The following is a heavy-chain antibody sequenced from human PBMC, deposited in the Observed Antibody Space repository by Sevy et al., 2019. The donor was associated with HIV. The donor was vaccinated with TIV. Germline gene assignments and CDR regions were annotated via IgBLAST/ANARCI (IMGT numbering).Heavy chain of an antibody. J-gene: IGHJ4*02. V-gene: IGHV3-23*01. CDR1: GFNFNIYS. Sequence: GGSLRLSCVASGFNFNIYSFSWVRQTPGKGLEWVSTLSFGCGKINYADSVQRPFTISRDDSKNTLYLEMNGLRVEDTAIYYCAREGCSKPHDYWGQGTLVTVSS. D-gene: IGHD3-10*02. CDR3: AREGCSKPHDY. CDR2: LSFGCGKI.